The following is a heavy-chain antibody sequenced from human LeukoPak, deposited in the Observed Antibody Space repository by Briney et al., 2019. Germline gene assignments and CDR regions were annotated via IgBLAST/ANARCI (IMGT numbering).Heavy chain of an antibody. V-gene: IGHV4-39*07. D-gene: IGHD3-10*01. CDR3: ARVHGSGTERFDY. CDR1: GGSISSSSYY. CDR2: IYYSGST. Sequence: SETLSLTCTVSGGSISSSSYYWGWIRQPPGKGLEWIGSIYYSGSTYYNPSLKSRVTISVDASENQFSLKLSSVTAADTAVYYCARVHGSGTERFDYWGQGTLVTVSS. J-gene: IGHJ4*02.